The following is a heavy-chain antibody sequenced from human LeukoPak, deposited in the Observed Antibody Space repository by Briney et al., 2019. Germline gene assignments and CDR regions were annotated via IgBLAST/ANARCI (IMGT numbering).Heavy chain of an antibody. CDR3: ARDHGAAAGWENWFDP. V-gene: IGHV1-69*04. CDR1: GGTFSSYT. D-gene: IGHD6-13*01. Sequence: GASVKVSCKASGGTFSSYTISWVRQAPGQGLEWMGRIIPILGIANYAQKFQGRVTITADTSTSTAYMELRSLRSDDTAVYYCARDHGAAAGWENWFDPWGQGTLVTVSS. CDR2: IIPILGIA. J-gene: IGHJ5*02.